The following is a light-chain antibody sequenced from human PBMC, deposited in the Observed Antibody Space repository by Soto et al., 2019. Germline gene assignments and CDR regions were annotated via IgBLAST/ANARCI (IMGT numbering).Light chain of an antibody. V-gene: IGKV3-15*01. CDR3: QQNDEWPLT. CDR1: QSVGSN. CDR2: DAS. J-gene: IGKJ4*01. Sequence: EFVMTQSPATLSVSPGEIVTFFCRASQSVGSNLAWYQQKLGQAPRVLIYDASTRATVTPARFSGSGSGTEFTLTISSLQSEDFAIYYCQQNDEWPLTFGGGTKVEIK.